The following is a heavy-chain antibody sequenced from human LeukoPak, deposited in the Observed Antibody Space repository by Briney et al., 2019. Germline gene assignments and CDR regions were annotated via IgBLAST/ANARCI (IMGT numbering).Heavy chain of an antibody. Sequence: SETLSLTCTVSGYSISSGYYWGWIRQSPGKGLEWIGSVFHTVITYYNPSLTSRLSISVDTSKNQFSLKLSSATAADTAVYYCARHGERGYYYYMDVWGKGTTVTVSS. CDR3: ARHGERGYYYYMDV. J-gene: IGHJ6*03. CDR2: VFHTVIT. CDR1: GYSISSGYY. D-gene: IGHD1-26*01. V-gene: IGHV4-38-2*02.